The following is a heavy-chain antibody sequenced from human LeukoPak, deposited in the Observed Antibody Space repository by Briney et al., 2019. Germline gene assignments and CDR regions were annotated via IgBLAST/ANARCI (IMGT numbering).Heavy chain of an antibody. CDR1: GFTFTSYD. CDR3: VGGGSGWYYFDY. D-gene: IGHD6-19*01. Sequence: GGSLRLSCAASGFTFTSYDMHWVRQVTGKGLEWVSAIGIAGDTYYPGSVRGRFTISRENAKNSLYLQMNSLRDGDTAVYYCVGGGSGWYYFDYWGQGTLVTVSS. CDR2: IGIAGDT. V-gene: IGHV3-13*04. J-gene: IGHJ4*02.